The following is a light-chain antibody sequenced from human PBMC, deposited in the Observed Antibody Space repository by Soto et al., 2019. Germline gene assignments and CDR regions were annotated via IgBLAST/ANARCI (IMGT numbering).Light chain of an antibody. CDR3: CSYTGTGTIAL. Sequence: QSALTQPASVSGSPGQAITISCTGTSSDVGGYNYVSWYQQHPGKAPTLLVYAVNKRPSWVSNRFSGSKSGNTASLTISGLQTEEEADYYCCSYTGTGTIALFGGGTKVTVL. CDR1: SSDVGGYNY. CDR2: AVN. J-gene: IGLJ2*01. V-gene: IGLV2-14*01.